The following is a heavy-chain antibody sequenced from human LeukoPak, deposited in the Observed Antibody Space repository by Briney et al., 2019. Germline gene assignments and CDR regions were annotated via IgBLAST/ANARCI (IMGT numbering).Heavy chain of an antibody. CDR1: GGSISSYY. D-gene: IGHD3-22*01. V-gene: IGHV4-59*01. J-gene: IGHJ5*02. Sequence: SETLSLTCTVSGGSISSYYWSWIRQPPGKGLEWIGYIYYSGSTNYNPSLKSRVTISVDTSKNQFSLKLSSVTAADTAVYYCARDLYYYDSSEGNWFDPWGQGTLVTVSS. CDR2: IYYSGST. CDR3: ARDLYYYDSSEGNWFDP.